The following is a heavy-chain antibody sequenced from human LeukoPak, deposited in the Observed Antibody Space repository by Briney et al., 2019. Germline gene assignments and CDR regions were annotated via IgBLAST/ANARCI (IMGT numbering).Heavy chain of an antibody. J-gene: IGHJ4*02. D-gene: IGHD7-27*01. CDR2: ISSSSSYI. V-gene: IGHV3-21*01. CDR3: ARDLGTYYFDY. CDR1: GFASSSYS. Sequence: TGGSLRLSCAASGFASSSYSMNWVRQAPGEGLEWVSSISSSSSYIYYADSVKGRFTISRDNAKNSLYLQMNSLRAEDTAVYYCARDLGTYYFDYWGQGTLVTVSS.